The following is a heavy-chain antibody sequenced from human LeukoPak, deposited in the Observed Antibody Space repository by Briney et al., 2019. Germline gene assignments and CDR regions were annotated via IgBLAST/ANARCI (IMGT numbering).Heavy chain of an antibody. CDR2: IKQDGSEK. V-gene: IGHV3-7*01. CDR3: ARDPSSWYSDY. D-gene: IGHD6-13*01. J-gene: IGHJ4*02. Sequence: GGSLRLSCAASGFTFRSYWMRWVRQAPGKGLEWVANIKQDGSEKNYVDSVKGRFTISRDNAKNSLYLQMNSLRAEDTAVYYCARDPSSWYSDYWGQGTLVTVSS. CDR1: GFTFRSYW.